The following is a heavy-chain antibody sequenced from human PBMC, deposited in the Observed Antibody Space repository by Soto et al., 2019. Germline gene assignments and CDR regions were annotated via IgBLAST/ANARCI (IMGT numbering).Heavy chain of an antibody. CDR2: ISYDGSNK. D-gene: IGHD6-19*01. CDR1: GFTFSSYA. V-gene: IGHV3-30-3*01. J-gene: IGHJ6*02. CDR3: ARGYSSGWYRAGYYYYGMDV. Sequence: QVQLVESGGGVVQPGRSLRLSCAASGFTFSSYAMHWVRQAPGKGLEWVAVISYDGSNKYYADSVKGRFTISRDNSKNTLYLQMDSLRAADTAVYYCARGYSSGWYRAGYYYYGMDVWGQGTTVTVSS.